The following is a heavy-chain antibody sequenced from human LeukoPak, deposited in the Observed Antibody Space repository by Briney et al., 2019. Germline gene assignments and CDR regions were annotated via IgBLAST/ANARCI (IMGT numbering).Heavy chain of an antibody. CDR1: GGSISSYY. Sequence: SETLSLTCTVSGGSISSYYWSWIRQPPGKGLEWIGYIYYSGSTNYNPSLKSRVTISVDTSKNQFSLKLSSVTAADTAVYYCAGFLLRPLDYYYGMDVWGQGTTVTVSS. J-gene: IGHJ6*02. D-gene: IGHD4-17*01. CDR2: IYYSGST. CDR3: AGFLLRPLDYYYGMDV. V-gene: IGHV4-59*08.